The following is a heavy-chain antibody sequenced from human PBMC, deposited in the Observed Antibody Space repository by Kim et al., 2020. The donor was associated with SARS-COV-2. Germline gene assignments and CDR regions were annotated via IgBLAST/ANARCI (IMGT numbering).Heavy chain of an antibody. CDR3: AKDPHYDCWSGYYFDY. V-gene: IGHV3-23*01. D-gene: IGHD3-3*01. Sequence: VKGQFTIARDNSKNTQDLQMNSLRAEDTAVYYCAKDPHYDCWSGYYFDYWGQGTLVTVSS. J-gene: IGHJ4*02.